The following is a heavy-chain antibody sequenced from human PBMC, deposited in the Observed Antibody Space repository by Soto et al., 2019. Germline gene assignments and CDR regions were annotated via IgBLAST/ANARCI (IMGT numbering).Heavy chain of an antibody. J-gene: IGHJ6*02. CDR1: GGTFSSYA. CDR3: AAKIPDRNSSSWYYYYGMDV. D-gene: IGHD6-13*01. CDR2: IIPIFGTA. V-gene: IGHV1-69*13. Sequence: ASVKVSCKASGGTFSSYAISWVRQAPGQGLEWMGGIIPIFGTANYAQKFQGRVTITADESTSTAYMELSSLRSEDTAVYYCAAKIPDRNSSSWYYYYGMDVWGQGTTVTVSS.